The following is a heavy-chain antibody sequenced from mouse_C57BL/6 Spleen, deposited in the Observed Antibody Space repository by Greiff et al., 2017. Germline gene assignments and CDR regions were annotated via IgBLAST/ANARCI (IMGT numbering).Heavy chain of an antibody. V-gene: IGHV1-26*01. CDR2: INPNNGGT. D-gene: IGHD2-3*01. CDR1: GFTFTDYY. J-gene: IGHJ2*01. CDR3: ARFDGYYDFDD. Sequence: VQLQQSGPELVKPGASVKISCKASGFTFTDYYMNWVKQSHGKSLEWIGDINPNNGGTSYTPKFKGQGTLTVDKSSSTAYMGLRSLTSEVSAVYYCARFDGYYDFDDWGQGTTLTVSS.